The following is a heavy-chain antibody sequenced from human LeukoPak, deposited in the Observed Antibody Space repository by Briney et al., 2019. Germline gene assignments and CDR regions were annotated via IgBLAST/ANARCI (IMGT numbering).Heavy chain of an antibody. CDR3: ATSSGYFGSFDY. D-gene: IGHD6-19*01. Sequence: ASVKVSCKASGYTFTTYYMHWLRQAPGQGLEWMGIINPSGGSATYPQKFQGRVSMTRDTSTSTVYMELSSPRSEDTAVYYCATSSGYFGSFDYWGQGTLVTVSS. V-gene: IGHV1-46*01. CDR2: INPSGGSA. CDR1: GYTFTTYY. J-gene: IGHJ4*02.